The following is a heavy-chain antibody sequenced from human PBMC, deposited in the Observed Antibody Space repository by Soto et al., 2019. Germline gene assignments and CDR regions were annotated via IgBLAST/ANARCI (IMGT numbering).Heavy chain of an antibody. Sequence: SETLSLTCTVSGGSISSYYWSWIRQPPGKGLEWIGYIYYSGSTNYNPSLKSRVTISVDTSKNQFSLKLSSVTAADTAVYYCTRGSAKKNWFDPWGQGTLVTVSS. CDR3: TRGSAKKNWFDP. CDR2: IYYSGST. J-gene: IGHJ5*02. CDR1: GGSISSYY. V-gene: IGHV4-59*08.